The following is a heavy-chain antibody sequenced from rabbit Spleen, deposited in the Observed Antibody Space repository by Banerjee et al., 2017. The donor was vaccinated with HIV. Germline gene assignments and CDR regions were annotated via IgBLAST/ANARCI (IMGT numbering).Heavy chain of an antibody. D-gene: IGHD1-1*01. CDR1: GFDFSRYG. J-gene: IGHJ4*01. CDR2: IEHVFDTR. Sequence: QEQLKETGGGLVQPGGSLTLSCKGSGFDFSRYGVNWVRQAPGKGLEWIGYIEHVFDTRYYASWVNGRISISRENTQNTVSLQMNSLTAADTATYFCVRVKNAFASSSVYWGFDLWGPGTLVTVS. V-gene: IGHV1S47*01. CDR3: VRVKNAFASSSVYWGFDL.